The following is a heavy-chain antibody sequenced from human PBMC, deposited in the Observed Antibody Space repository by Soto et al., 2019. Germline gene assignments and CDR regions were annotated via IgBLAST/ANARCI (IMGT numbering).Heavy chain of an antibody. J-gene: IGHJ4*02. CDR2: IHYTEGT. Sequence: VQLQESGPGLVKPSQSLSLICSVSGASITRSDSYWNWVRQAPGKGLEWIGYIHYTEGTYYNPALKSRVSISVTASRNQFSLRLTSVTAADTAVYYCARDGDFLFEYNNDWFNLQYWGQGALVTVSS. CDR1: GASITRSDSY. V-gene: IGHV4-30-4*01. CDR3: ARDGDFLFEYNNDWFNLQY. D-gene: IGHD3-9*01.